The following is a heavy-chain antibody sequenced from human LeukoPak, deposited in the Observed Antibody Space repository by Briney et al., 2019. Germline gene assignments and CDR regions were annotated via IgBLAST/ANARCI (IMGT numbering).Heavy chain of an antibody. D-gene: IGHD3-22*01. CDR3: ARDMIHNWYFDL. CDR1: GGSISSGSYY. CDR2: IYTSGST. J-gene: IGHJ2*01. V-gene: IGHV4-61*02. Sequence: SQTLSLTCTVSGGSISSGSYYWSWIRQPAGKGLEWIGRIYTSGSTNYNPSLKSRVTMSVDTSKNQFSLKLSSVTAADTAVYYCARDMIHNWYFDLWGRGTLVTVSS.